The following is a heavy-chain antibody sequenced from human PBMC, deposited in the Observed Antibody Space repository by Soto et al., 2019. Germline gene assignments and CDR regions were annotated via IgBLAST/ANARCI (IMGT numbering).Heavy chain of an antibody. CDR1: GYSFTSQY. V-gene: IGHV1-46*03. CDR2: INPNGGST. J-gene: IGHJ3*02. D-gene: IGHD3-16*01. Sequence: QVQLVQSGAEVKKPGASVKISCEASGYSFTSQYVHWVRQAPGQGLEWMGIINPNGGSTTYAQKFRGRIPLTRGTATGTGQMGRRNLASGDPAVFFWGRRKGLRPGGGGTEPLDIWGQGTMVTVAS. CDR3: GRRKGLRPGGGGTEPLDI.